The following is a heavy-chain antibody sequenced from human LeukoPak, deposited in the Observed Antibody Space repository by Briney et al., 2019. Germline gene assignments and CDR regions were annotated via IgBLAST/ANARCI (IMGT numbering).Heavy chain of an antibody. CDR2: INPNSGGT. J-gene: IGHJ4*02. CDR3: ARGEYSSSWVKY. CDR1: GYAFTGYY. D-gene: IGHD6-13*01. Sequence: ASVKVSCKASGYAFTGYYMHWVRQAPGQGLEWMGWINPNSGGTNYAQKFQGRVTMTRDTSISTAYMELSRLRSDDTAVYYCARGEYSSSWVKYWGQGTLVTVSS. V-gene: IGHV1-2*02.